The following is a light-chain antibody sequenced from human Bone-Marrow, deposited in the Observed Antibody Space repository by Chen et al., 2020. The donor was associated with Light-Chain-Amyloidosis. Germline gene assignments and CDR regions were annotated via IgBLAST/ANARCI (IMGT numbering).Light chain of an antibody. CDR1: QGIGSY. V-gene: IGKV1-9*01. Sequence: DIQLTQSPSFVSASVGDGVTITCRASQGIGSYLAWYQQKPGKAPKLLIFAASTLQSGVPSRFSGSGSETEFTLTISSLQPEDFATYYCQQYGTSPLTFGGGTKVEIK. CDR3: QQYGTSPLT. J-gene: IGKJ4*01. CDR2: AAS.